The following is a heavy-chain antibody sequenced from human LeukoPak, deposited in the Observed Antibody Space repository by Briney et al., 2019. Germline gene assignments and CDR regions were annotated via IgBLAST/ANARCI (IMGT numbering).Heavy chain of an antibody. CDR1: RFSISSGYY. D-gene: IGHD6-13*01. J-gene: IGHJ4*02. Sequence: PSETLSLTCDVSRFSISSGYYWGWIRPPPGKGLEWIGSIYHSGSSFYNPSLKSRVTMSVDTSKNQFSLKLNSVTATDTAVYYCARDGDFPSSSWFYWGRGTLVNVSS. CDR2: IYHSGSS. CDR3: ARDGDFPSSSWFY. V-gene: IGHV4-38-2*02.